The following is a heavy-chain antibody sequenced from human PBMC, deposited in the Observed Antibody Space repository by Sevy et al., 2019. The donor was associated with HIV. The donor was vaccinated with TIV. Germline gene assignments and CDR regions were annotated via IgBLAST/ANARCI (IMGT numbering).Heavy chain of an antibody. D-gene: IGHD2-21*02. CDR3: ARLFSCGGDCCYLDY. CDR1: GFTFSDYD. V-gene: IGHV3-30*04. CDR2: MSHDGNYK. J-gene: IGHJ4*02. Sequence: GRSLRLSCAASGFTFSDYDMHWVRQAPGKGLEWVAVMSHDGNYKNHADSVKVRFTISRDNFKNTLYLQMNSLRVEDTAVYFCARLFSCGGDCCYLDYWGQGAPVTVSS.